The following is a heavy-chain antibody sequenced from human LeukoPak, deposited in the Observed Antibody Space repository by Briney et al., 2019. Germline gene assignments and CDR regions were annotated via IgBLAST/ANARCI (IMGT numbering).Heavy chain of an antibody. D-gene: IGHD1-26*01. CDR1: GGSISRGSYY. V-gene: IGHV4-61*02. J-gene: IGHJ4*02. CDR3: ARATWELLGERFDY. CDR2: IYTSGST. Sequence: SETLSLTCTVSGGSISRGSYYWSWIRQPAGKGLEWIGRIYTSGSTNYNPSLKSRVTISVDTSKNQFSLKLSSVTAADTAVYYCARATWELLGERFDYWGQGTLVTVSS.